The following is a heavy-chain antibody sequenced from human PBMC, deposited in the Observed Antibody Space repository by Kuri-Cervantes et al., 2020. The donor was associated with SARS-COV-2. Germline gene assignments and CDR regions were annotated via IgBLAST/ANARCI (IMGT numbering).Heavy chain of an antibody. CDR2: ISSSSSYI. CDR3: AQDVSQLGRACRY. D-gene: IGHD6-6*01. CDR1: GFTFSSYS. Sequence: GGSLRLSCAASGFTFSSYSMNWVRQAPGKGLEWVSSISSSSSYIYYADSVKGQFTISRDNSQNTVYLQMNSLRGEDTALYYCAQDVSQLGRACRYWGQGTLVTVSS. J-gene: IGHJ4*02. V-gene: IGHV3-21*04.